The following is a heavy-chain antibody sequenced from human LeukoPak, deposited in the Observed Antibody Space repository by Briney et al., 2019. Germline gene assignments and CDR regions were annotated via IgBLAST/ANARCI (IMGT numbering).Heavy chain of an antibody. CDR2: IDWDDDK. V-gene: IGHV2-70*11. CDR1: GFSLSTSGMC. J-gene: IGHJ4*02. CDR3: ARSITIFGVVPSFDY. Sequence: SGPTLVNPTQTLTLTCTFSGFSLSTSGMCVSWIRQPPGKALEWLARIDWDDDKYYSTSLKTRLTIPKDTSKNQVVLTLTNMDPVDTATYYCARSITIFGVVPSFDYWGQGTLVTVSS. D-gene: IGHD3-3*01.